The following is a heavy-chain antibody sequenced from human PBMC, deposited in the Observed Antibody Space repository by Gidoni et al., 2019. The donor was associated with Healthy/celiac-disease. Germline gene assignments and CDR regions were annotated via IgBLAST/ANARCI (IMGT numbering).Heavy chain of an antibody. CDR3: ARGRYYYDSSGYLVLDY. V-gene: IGHV3-30-3*01. CDR2: ISYDGSNK. J-gene: IGHJ4*02. D-gene: IGHD3-22*01. Sequence: QVQLVESGGGVVQPGRSLRLSCAASGFTFSSYAMHWVRQAPGKGLEWVAVISYDGSNKYYADSVKGRFTISRDNSKNTLYLQMNSLRAEDTAVYYCARGRYYYDSSGYLVLDYWGQGTLVTVSS. CDR1: GFTFSSYA.